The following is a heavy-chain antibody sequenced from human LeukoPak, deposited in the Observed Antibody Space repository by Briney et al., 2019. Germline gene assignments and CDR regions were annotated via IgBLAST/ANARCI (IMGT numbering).Heavy chain of an antibody. V-gene: IGHV4-39*01. Sequence: SETLSLTCTASGGSISSSTYYWGWIRQPPGKGLEWIGSISYTGTTYYKPSLKSRVTISVDTSKNQFSLNLSSVTAADTAVYYCARQKGGVAGLKYYFDYWGQGTLVTVSS. CDR2: ISYTGTT. CDR1: GGSISSSTYY. D-gene: IGHD6-19*01. CDR3: ARQKGGVAGLKYYFDY. J-gene: IGHJ4*02.